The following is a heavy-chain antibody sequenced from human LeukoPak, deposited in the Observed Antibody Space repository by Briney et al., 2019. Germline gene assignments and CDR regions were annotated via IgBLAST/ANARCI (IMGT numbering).Heavy chain of an antibody. V-gene: IGHV4-34*01. CDR3: ARGGNSYAPGKFDY. CDR1: GGSFSGYY. Sequence: NPSETLSLTCAVYGGSFSGYYWSWIRQPPGKGLEWIGEINHSGSTNYNPSLKSRVTISVDTSKNQFSLKLSSVTAADTAVYYCARGGNSYAPGKFDYWGQGTLVTVSS. D-gene: IGHD5-18*01. CDR2: INHSGST. J-gene: IGHJ4*02.